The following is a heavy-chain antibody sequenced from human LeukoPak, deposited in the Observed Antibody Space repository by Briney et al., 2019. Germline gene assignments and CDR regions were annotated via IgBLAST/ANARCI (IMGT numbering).Heavy chain of an antibody. CDR2: VHSSGSA. J-gene: IGHJ4*02. D-gene: IGHD1-26*01. CDR1: GGSITTYY. CDR3: ARDILAVGATQYFDY. V-gene: IGHV4-4*07. Sequence: SETLSLTCTVSGGSITTYYWSWIRQPPGKGLEWIGRVHSSGSANYNPSLKSRVAMSLDASKNQFSVRVSSVTAADTAIYYCARDILAVGATQYFDYWGQGSLVTVSS.